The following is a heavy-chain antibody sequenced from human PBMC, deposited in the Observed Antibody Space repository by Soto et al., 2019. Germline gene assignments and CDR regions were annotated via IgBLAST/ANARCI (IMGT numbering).Heavy chain of an antibody. CDR3: ARDGPIGKDDFDI. V-gene: IGHV1-2*02. J-gene: IGHJ3*02. Sequence: GASVKVSCKASGGTFSSYSFSWVRQAPGQGLEWMGRINPNSGSTNYAQTFQDRVIMTRDTSISTAYMELRRLRSDDTAVYYCARDGPIGKDDFDIWGQGTMVTVSS. D-gene: IGHD1-26*01. CDR2: INPNSGST. CDR1: GGTFSSYS.